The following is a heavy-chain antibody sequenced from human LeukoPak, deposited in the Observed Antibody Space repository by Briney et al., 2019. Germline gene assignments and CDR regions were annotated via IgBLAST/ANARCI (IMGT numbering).Heavy chain of an antibody. CDR3: ATRKCSISACRASSYRCMDD. J-gene: IGHJ6*03. Sequence: GGSLRLSCAASGFTFSSYWMHWVRQVPGKGLVWVSQINTDGSNTNYADSVKGRFTISRDNAKNSLYLQMNSLRVEDTAIYYCATRKCSISACRASSYRCMDDWGKGTTVTVSS. CDR1: GFTFSSYW. CDR2: INTDGSNT. V-gene: IGHV3-74*01. D-gene: IGHD2-2*01.